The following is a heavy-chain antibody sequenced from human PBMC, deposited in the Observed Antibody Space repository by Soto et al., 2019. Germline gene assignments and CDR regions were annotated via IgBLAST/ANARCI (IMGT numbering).Heavy chain of an antibody. V-gene: IGHV3-7*01. CDR2: INQDGSEK. J-gene: IGHJ5*02. Sequence: EVQLVESGGGLVQPGGSLRLSCAASGFTFTNHWMIWVRQAPGKVLEWLANINQDGSEKYYVDSVKGRFTISRDNAKNSLYLQMNSRRAEDTAVYYCAESTVTWGQGTPVTVSS. CDR3: AESTVT. D-gene: IGHD4-17*01. CDR1: GFTFTNHW.